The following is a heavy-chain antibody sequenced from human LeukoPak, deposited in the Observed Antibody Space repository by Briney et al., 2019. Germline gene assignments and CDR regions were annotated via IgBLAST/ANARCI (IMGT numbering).Heavy chain of an antibody. CDR1: GGSISSSNW. Sequence: PSETLSLTCAVSGGSISSSNWWSWVRQPPGKGLEWIGEIYHSGSTNYNPSLKSRVTISVDKSKNQFSLKLSSVTAADTAVYHCARDRQGYDYVWGSYRKGFAYWGQGTLVTVSS. V-gene: IGHV4-4*02. CDR3: ARDRQGYDYVWGSYRKGFAY. CDR2: IYHSGST. J-gene: IGHJ4*02. D-gene: IGHD3-16*02.